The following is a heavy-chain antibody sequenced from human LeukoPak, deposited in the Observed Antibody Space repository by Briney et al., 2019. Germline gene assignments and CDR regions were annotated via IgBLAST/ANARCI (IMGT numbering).Heavy chain of an antibody. CDR3: ARVDTAMTYYYYMDV. V-gene: IGHV1-2*02. CDR2: INPNSGGT. Sequence: AASAKVSCKASGYTFTGYYMRWVRQAPGQGLEWMGWINPNSGGTNYAQKFQGRVTMTRDTSISTAYMELSRLRSDDTAVYYCARVDTAMTYYYYMDVWGKGTTVTVSS. CDR1: GYTFTGYY. J-gene: IGHJ6*03. D-gene: IGHD5-18*01.